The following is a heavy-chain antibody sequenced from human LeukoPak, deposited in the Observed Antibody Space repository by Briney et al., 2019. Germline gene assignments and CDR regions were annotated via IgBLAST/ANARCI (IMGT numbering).Heavy chain of an antibody. Sequence: GGSLRLSCAASGFTFSSYRVNWVRQAPGKGLEWVSSISSSSSYIYYADSVKGRFTISRDNAKNSLYLQMNSLRAEDTAVYYCAREWRLAVFDYWGQGTLVTVSS. CDR3: AREWRLAVFDY. V-gene: IGHV3-21*01. J-gene: IGHJ4*02. D-gene: IGHD6-19*01. CDR1: GFTFSSYR. CDR2: ISSSSSYI.